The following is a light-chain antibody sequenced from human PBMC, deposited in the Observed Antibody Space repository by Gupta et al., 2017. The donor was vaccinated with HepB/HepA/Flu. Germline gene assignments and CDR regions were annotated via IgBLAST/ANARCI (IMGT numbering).Light chain of an antibody. CDR1: QSVDSY. J-gene: IGKJ1*01. V-gene: IGKV3-11*01. CDR3: QKQTNWLPCT. Sequence: EILLTQSPATLSLSPGERATLSCRASQSVDSYLAWYQQKPCQAPRLLIYDASNRDTGIPARFSGSGYRKDLTLTTRSREPEDFACYYAQKQTNWLPCTFGQGTKVEIK. CDR2: DAS.